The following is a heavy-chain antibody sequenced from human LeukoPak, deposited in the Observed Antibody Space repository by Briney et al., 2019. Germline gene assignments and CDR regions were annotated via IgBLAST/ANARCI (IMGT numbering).Heavy chain of an antibody. CDR1: GFTFGDYA. J-gene: IGHJ4*02. CDR3: TRDILSGWYYCDF. V-gene: IGHV3-49*04. Sequence: PGRSLRLSCTASGFTFGDYAVSWVRQAPGKGLEWVGFIRSRRYGGATEYAASVKGRFSISRDDSKSVAYLHMNSLKTEDTAVYYCTRDILSGWYYCDFWGQGSLVTVSS. D-gene: IGHD6-19*01. CDR2: IRSRRYGGAT.